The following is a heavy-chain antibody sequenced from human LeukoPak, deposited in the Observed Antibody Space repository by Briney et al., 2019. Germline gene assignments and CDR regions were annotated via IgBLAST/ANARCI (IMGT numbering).Heavy chain of an antibody. J-gene: IGHJ5*02. CDR1: GGSFSGYY. CDR2: INHSGST. V-gene: IGHV4-34*01. CDR3: ARAPTNWFDP. Sequence: SETLSLTCAVYGGSFSGYYWSWIRQPPGKGLEWIGEINHSGSTNYNPSLKSRVTISVDTSKNQFSLKLSSVTAADTAVYYCARAPTNWFDPWGQGTLVTVSS.